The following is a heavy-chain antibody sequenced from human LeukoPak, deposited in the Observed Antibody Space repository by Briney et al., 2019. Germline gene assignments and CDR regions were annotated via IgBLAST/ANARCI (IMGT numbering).Heavy chain of an antibody. J-gene: IGHJ4*02. D-gene: IGHD3-16*01. V-gene: IGHV3-74*01. Sequence: GGSLRLSCAASGFTFSSYGMHWVRQAPGKGLVWVSRLNSDGSSTNYADSVKGRFTISRDNAKNTLYLQMNSLRDEDTAVFYCARSRYDYIWGIDYWGQGTLVTISS. CDR3: ARSRYDYIWGIDY. CDR1: GFTFSSYG. CDR2: LNSDGSST.